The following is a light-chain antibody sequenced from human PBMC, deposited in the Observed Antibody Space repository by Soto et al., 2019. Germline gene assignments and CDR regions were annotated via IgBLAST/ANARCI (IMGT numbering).Light chain of an antibody. CDR1: QSVSSY. V-gene: IGKV3-11*01. Sequence: EIVLTQSPATLSLSPGERATLSCRASQSVSSYLAWYQQKPGQAPRLLIYDASNRATGIPARFSGSGSGTDFTLTISSLEPEDLAVYYCQQRSNWPRTFAQGTKVEMK. J-gene: IGKJ1*01. CDR2: DAS. CDR3: QQRSNWPRT.